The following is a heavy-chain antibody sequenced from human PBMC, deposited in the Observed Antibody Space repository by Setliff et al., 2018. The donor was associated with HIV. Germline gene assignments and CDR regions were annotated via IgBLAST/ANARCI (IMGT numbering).Heavy chain of an antibody. CDR3: ARMMYSSSWYKGAFDI. V-gene: IGHV7-4-1*02. CDR1: ADTFTNCL. CDR2: TNTDSGTP. D-gene: IGHD6-13*01. Sequence: ASVKVSCKASADTFTNCLINWVRQAPGQGLEWMGWTNTDSGTPTYAQAFTGRFVFSLDTSVSTAFLQITSLKAEDTAVYYCARMMYSSSWYKGAFDIWGQGTMVTVSS. J-gene: IGHJ3*02.